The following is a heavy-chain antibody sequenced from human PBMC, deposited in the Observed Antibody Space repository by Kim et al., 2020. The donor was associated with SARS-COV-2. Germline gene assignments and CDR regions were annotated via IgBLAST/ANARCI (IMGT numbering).Heavy chain of an antibody. D-gene: IGHD6-19*01. V-gene: IGHV3-66*01. Sequence: GGSLRLSCAASGFTVSSNYMIWVRQAPVKGLEWVSAISSGGSTYYAASAKSRFTITRGNSKNTLQFLMNNLRAADTAAFYCSRSGWYANYWCQGSLVTVS. CDR3: SRSGWYANY. J-gene: IGHJ4*02. CDR1: GFTVSSNY. CDR2: ISSGGST.